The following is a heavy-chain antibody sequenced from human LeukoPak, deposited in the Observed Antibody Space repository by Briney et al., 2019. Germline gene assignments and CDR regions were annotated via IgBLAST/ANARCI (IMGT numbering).Heavy chain of an antibody. J-gene: IGHJ6*02. CDR1: GGSFSGYY. Sequence: SETLSLTCAVYGGSFSGYYWSCIRQPPGKGLEWIGEINHSGSTNYNPSLKSRVTISVDTSKNQFSLKLSTVTAADTAVYYCARGSDTLGDVIDLIPYYYYYGMDVWGQGTTVTVSS. D-gene: IGHD3-16*02. CDR2: INHSGST. CDR3: ARGSDTLGDVIDLIPYYYYYGMDV. V-gene: IGHV4-34*01.